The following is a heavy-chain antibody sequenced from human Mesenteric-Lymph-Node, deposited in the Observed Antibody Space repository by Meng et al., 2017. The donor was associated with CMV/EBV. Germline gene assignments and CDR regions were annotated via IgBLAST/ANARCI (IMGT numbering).Heavy chain of an antibody. CDR3: AREDDYRNYFDY. Sequence: CAASGFTFSNYVLHWVRQAPGKGLECVAVMSYDGGNEYYAASVKGRFTISRDSSKNTLYLQMDSLRPEDTAVYYCAREDDYRNYFDYWGQGTLVTVSS. CDR2: MSYDGGNE. D-gene: IGHD4-11*01. V-gene: IGHV3-30-3*01. J-gene: IGHJ4*02. CDR1: GFTFSNYV.